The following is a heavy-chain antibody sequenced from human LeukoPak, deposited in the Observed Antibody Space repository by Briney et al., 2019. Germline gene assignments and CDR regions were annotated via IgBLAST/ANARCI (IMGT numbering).Heavy chain of an antibody. Sequence: GGSLRLSCAASGFTFSYHWMTWVRQAPGKGLEWVSSISSSSSYIYYADSVKGRFTISRDNAKNSLYLQMNSLRAEDTAVYYCARDPIVVVPAAITAAEYFQHWGQGTLVTVSS. CDR2: ISSSSSYI. CDR1: GFTFSYHW. D-gene: IGHD2-2*01. CDR3: ARDPIVVVPAAITAAEYFQH. V-gene: IGHV3-21*01. J-gene: IGHJ1*01.